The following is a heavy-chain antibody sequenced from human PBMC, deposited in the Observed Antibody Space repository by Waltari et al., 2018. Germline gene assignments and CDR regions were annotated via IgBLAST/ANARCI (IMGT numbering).Heavy chain of an antibody. J-gene: IGHJ4*02. CDR2: IQENGGTK. D-gene: IGHD6-25*01. CDR1: GFTFSHYW. Sequence: EVQLVESGGGLVPPGGSLRLSCAASGFTFSHYWMSWVRQAPGKGLEWVANIQENGGTKYYVDSVKGRFTISRDNAENSLYLQMNSLRAEDTAVYYCARDDVIPHSGQDYWGQGTLVTVSS. CDR3: ARDDVIPHSGQDY. V-gene: IGHV3-7*03.